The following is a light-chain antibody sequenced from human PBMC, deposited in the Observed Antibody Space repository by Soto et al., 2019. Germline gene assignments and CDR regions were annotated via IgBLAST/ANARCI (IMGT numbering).Light chain of an antibody. V-gene: IGKV3-20*01. CDR2: GAS. Sequence: EIVLTQSPGTLSLSPGERATLSCRASQSVSRNNLVWYQQQPGQPPRLLIYGASSRATGIPDRFSGSGSGTDFTLTISRLEPEDFAVYFCQQYGRSSWTFGQGTKVEIK. J-gene: IGKJ1*01. CDR1: QSVSRNN. CDR3: QQYGRSSWT.